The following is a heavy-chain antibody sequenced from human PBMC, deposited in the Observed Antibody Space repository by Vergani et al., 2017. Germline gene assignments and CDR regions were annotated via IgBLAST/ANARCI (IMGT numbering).Heavy chain of an antibody. Sequence: QVQLQESGPGLVKPSETLSLTCTVSGYSISSGYYWGWIRQPPGKGLEWIGSIYHSGSTYYNPSLKSRVTISVDTSKNQFPLKLSSVTAADTAVYYCARVPITMIPFDYWGQGTLVTVSS. CDR3: ARVPITMIPFDY. J-gene: IGHJ4*02. CDR2: IYHSGST. D-gene: IGHD3-22*01. V-gene: IGHV4-38-2*02. CDR1: GYSISSGYY.